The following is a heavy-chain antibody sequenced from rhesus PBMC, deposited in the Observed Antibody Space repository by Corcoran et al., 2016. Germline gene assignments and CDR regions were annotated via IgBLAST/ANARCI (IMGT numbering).Heavy chain of an antibody. Sequence: QVQLQESGPGLVKPSETLSLTCAVSGGAISSSYWSWIRQAPGKGLEWIGRIELSGSTYYNPSRKSRVTLSVDTAKNRFSLKLSSVTAAVTAVYYCARDWGGSSYFDYWGQGVLVTVSS. CDR3: ARDWGGSSYFDY. D-gene: IGHD4-29*01. J-gene: IGHJ4*01. V-gene: IGHV4S11*01. CDR1: GGAISSSY. CDR2: IELSGST.